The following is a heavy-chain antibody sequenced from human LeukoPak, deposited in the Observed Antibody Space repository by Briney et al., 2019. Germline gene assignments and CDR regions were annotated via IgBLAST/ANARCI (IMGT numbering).Heavy chain of an antibody. CDR1: GFTFSSYA. CDR3: ARDSHYATSGWDFDH. V-gene: IGHV3-23*01. D-gene: IGHD6-19*01. CDR2: ISGSDGSA. Sequence: PGGSLRLSCAASGFTFSSYAMSWVRQAPGKGLEWVSAISGSDGSAYYADSVKGRFTISRDNSKNTVYLQMNSLRAEDTAVYYCARDSHYATSGWDFDHWGQGTLVTVSS. J-gene: IGHJ4*02.